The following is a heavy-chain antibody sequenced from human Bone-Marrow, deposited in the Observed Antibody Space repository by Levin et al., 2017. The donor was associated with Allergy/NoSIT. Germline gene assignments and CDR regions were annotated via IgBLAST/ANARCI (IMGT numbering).Heavy chain of an antibody. CDR2: SSASGTTK. Sequence: PGGSLRLSCAASGFTFSDYYMGWIRQTPGKGLEWVAESSASGTTKNYADSVKGRFTISRDNAKNSVFLHMSSLRPEDAAIYYCVREKGVLVIEMEDSYFDLWGRGALVTVSS. D-gene: IGHD3-16*02. CDR1: GFTFSDYY. J-gene: IGHJ2*01. V-gene: IGHV3-11*01. CDR3: VREKGVLVIEMEDSYFDL.